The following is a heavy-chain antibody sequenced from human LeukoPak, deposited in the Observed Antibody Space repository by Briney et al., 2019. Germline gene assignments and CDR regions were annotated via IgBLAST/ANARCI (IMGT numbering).Heavy chain of an antibody. J-gene: IGHJ3*02. CDR2: IIPIFGTA. Sequence: SVKVSCKASGGTFSSYAISWVRQAPGQGLEWMGGIIPIFGTANYAQKFQGRVTITADKSTSTAYMELSSLRSEDTAVYYCASPSVNNWNDRGAFDIWGQGTMVTVSS. CDR1: GGTFSSYA. V-gene: IGHV1-69*06. CDR3: ASPSVNNWNDRGAFDI. D-gene: IGHD1-20*01.